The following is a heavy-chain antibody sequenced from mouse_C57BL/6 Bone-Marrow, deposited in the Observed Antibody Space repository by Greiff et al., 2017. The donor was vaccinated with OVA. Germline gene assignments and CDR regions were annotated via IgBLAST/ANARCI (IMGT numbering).Heavy chain of an antibody. CDR1: GYTFTSYW. Sequence: QVQLQQPGAELVKPGASVKLSCKASGYTFTSYWMHWVKQRPGRGLEWIGRIDPTSGGTNYNQKFKSKATLTVDTSSSTAYKQLSSLTSEYSAVYYCARGVTTVVARYYAMDYWGQGTSVTVSS. V-gene: IGHV1-72*01. CDR2: IDPTSGGT. J-gene: IGHJ4*01. D-gene: IGHD1-1*01. CDR3: ARGVTTVVARYYAMDY.